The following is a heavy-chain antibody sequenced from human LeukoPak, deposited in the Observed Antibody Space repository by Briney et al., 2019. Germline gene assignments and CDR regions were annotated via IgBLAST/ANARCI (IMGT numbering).Heavy chain of an antibody. CDR1: GGTFSGYY. CDR3: ARGGGPFDP. V-gene: IGHV4-34*01. D-gene: IGHD6-25*01. Sequence: SETLSLTCAVYGGTFSGYYWSWIRQPPGKRLEWVGESNDSGGTNYNPSLKSRVTISADKSKNQVSLKLTSVTAADTAVYYCARGGGPFDPWGQGTLVTVSS. J-gene: IGHJ5*02. CDR2: SNDSGGT.